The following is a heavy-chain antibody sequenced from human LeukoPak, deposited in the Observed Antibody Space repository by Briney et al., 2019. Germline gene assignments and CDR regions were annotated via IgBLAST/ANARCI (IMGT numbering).Heavy chain of an antibody. Sequence: PGGSLRLSCAASGFTFSNYAMNWVRQAPGKGLEWVSAISGHGGSTNYADSAKGRFTISRDNSKNTLYLQMDRLRAEDTAVYYCARDLYHGGYWGQGTLVTVPS. CDR3: ARDLYHGGY. J-gene: IGHJ4*02. V-gene: IGHV3-23*01. CDR2: ISGHGGST. CDR1: GFTFSNYA. D-gene: IGHD2-2*01.